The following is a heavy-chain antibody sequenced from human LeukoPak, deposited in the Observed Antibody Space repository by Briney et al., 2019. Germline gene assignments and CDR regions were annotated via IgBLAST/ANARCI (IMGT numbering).Heavy chain of an antibody. CDR1: GFTFTNYG. D-gene: IGHD1-26*01. CDR2: ISPYTGTT. CDR3: ARTSFRVGLGSPERY. Sequence: GASVKVSCKASGFTFTNYGISWVRQVPGQGLEWMGRISPYTGTTDYAQKFQGRVSMTTDSSTSTAYMELRSLRSDDTGVYYCARTSFRVGLGSPERYWGQGTLVTVSS. V-gene: IGHV1-18*01. J-gene: IGHJ4*02.